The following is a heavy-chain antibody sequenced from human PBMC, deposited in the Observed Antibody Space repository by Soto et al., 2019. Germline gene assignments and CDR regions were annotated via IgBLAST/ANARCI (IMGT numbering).Heavy chain of an antibody. J-gene: IGHJ4*02. CDR1: GFTVSTYG. Sequence: QVQLVESGGGVVQPGRSLRLSCAASGFTVSTYGMHWVPQAPGKGLEWVAVISRDGGTKYYADSVKGRFTISRDNSRNTLFLEMNSLRGDDMAVYYCTGEVASGYWGQGTLVTVSS. CDR2: ISRDGGTK. V-gene: IGHV3-30*03. D-gene: IGHD2-8*02. CDR3: TGEVASGY.